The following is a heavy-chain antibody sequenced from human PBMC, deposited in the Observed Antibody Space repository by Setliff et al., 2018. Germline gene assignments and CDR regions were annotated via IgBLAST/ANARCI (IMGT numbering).Heavy chain of an antibody. J-gene: IGHJ5*02. CDR2: ISAYNGNT. Sequence: ASVKVSCKASGYRFSDSFIHWVRQAPGQGLEWMGWISAYNGNTNYAQKLQGRVTMTTDTSTSTAYMELRSLRSDDTAVYYCARDPSLYCSSTSCSPHWFDPWGQGTLVTVSS. D-gene: IGHD2-2*01. CDR1: GYRFSDSF. CDR3: ARDPSLYCSSTSCSPHWFDP. V-gene: IGHV1-18*04.